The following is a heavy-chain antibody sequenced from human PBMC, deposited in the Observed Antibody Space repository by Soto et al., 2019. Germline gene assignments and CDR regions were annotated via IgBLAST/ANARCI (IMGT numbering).Heavy chain of an antibody. CDR1: GFTFSSYS. J-gene: IGHJ4*02. Sequence: EVQLVESGGGLIQPGGSLRLSCAASGFTFSSYSMNWVRQTPGKGLEWISHITSSSGTIYYADSVKGRFTISRDNAKNSLYLQMNSLRAEDTAVYFCARDGSDFWSGFSFGGLYYFDDWGQGTLVTVSS. V-gene: IGHV3-48*01. CDR3: ARDGSDFWSGFSFGGLYYFDD. CDR2: ITSSSGTI. D-gene: IGHD3-3*01.